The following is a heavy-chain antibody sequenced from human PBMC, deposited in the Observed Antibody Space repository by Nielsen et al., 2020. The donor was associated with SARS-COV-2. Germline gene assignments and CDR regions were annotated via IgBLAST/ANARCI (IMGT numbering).Heavy chain of an antibody. CDR3: ARVSLTTGYYYGMDV. CDR2: ISSSGSTK. J-gene: IGHJ6*02. Sequence: GGSLRLSCAASGFIFSSYEMNWVRQAAGKGLEWVSYISSSGSTKYYADSVKGRFTISRDNAKNSLYLQMNSLRAEDTAIYYCARVSLTTGYYYGMDVWGQGTTVTVSS. V-gene: IGHV3-48*03. D-gene: IGHD4-11*01. CDR1: GFIFSSYE.